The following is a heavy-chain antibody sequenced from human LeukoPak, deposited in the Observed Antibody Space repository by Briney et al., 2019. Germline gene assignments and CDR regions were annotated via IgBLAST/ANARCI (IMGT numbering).Heavy chain of an antibody. D-gene: IGHD1-14*01. J-gene: IGHJ3*02. V-gene: IGHV4-59*01. CDR1: GGSIRSYD. Sequence: SETQSLTCIVSGGSIRSYDWSWIRQPPGKGLEWIGYISYTGSTSYNPSLKSRVTMSGDTPKNQFSLKLSSVTAADTAVYYCVRVGGSPLGALDIWGQGTMVTVSS. CDR3: VRVGGSPLGALDI. CDR2: ISYTGST.